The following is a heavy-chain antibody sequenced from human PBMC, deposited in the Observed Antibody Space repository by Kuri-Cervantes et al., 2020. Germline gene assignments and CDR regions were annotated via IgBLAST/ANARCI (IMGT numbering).Heavy chain of an antibody. V-gene: IGHV3-13*01. CDR1: GFTFSSYD. Sequence: GESLKISCAASGFTFSSYDMHWVRQATGKGLEWVSAIGTAGDTYYPGSVKGRFTISRENAKNSLYLQMNSLRAEDTAVYYCTRALRGYFDYWGRGTLVTVSS. CDR3: TRALRGYFDY. D-gene: IGHD4-17*01. CDR2: IGTAGDT. J-gene: IGHJ4*02.